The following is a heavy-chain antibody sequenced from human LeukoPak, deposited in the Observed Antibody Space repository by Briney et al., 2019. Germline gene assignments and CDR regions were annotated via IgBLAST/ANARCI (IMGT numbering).Heavy chain of an antibody. CDR3: ARVASGSTAFDI. V-gene: IGHV1-2*02. D-gene: IGHD1-26*01. Sequence: GPVKASSKASGYTFTGYYMHWVRRAPGQGLEWMGWIKPNSGGTNYAQKIQGRVTMTWETSISTAYMELRRLRFDDTAVYYCARVASGSTAFDIWGQGTMVSVSS. J-gene: IGHJ3*02. CDR1: GYTFTGYY. CDR2: IKPNSGGT.